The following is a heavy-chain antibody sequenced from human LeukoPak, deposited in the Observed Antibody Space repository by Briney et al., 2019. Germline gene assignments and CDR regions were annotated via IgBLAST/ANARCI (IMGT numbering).Heavy chain of an antibody. CDR3: ATTPGYSSGWGGY. V-gene: IGHV1-8*01. J-gene: IGHJ4*02. CDR2: MNPNSGNT. CDR1: GYTFTSYD. Sequence: ASVKVSCKASGYTFTSYDINWVRQATGQGLEWMGWMNPNSGNTGYAQKFQGRVTMTRNTSISTAYMALSSLRSEDPAVYYCATTPGYSSGWGGYWGQGTLVTVSS. D-gene: IGHD6-19*01.